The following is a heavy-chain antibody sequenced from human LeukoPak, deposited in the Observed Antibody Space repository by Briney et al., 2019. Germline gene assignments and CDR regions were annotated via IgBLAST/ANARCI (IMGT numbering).Heavy chain of an antibody. Sequence: GGSLRLSCAASGFTFSSYAMHWVRQAPGKGLEWVAVISYDGSNTYYADSVKGRFTISRDNSKNTLYLQMNSLRAEDTAVYYCARDPITMVRGVINYGMDVWGKGTTVTVSS. D-gene: IGHD3-10*01. V-gene: IGHV3-30*04. J-gene: IGHJ6*04. CDR2: ISYDGSNT. CDR3: ARDPITMVRGVINYGMDV. CDR1: GFTFSSYA.